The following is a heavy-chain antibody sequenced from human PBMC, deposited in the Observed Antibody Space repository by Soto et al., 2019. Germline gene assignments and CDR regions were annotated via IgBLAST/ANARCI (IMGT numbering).Heavy chain of an antibody. D-gene: IGHD2-2*01. CDR2: IYHTGNT. Sequence: TVSGGSISDDSYWSWIRQTPGKGLEWIGYIYHTGNTYYNPSLRSRVSISVDKSKSQFSLKLIPVTAADTAVYFCARDEYQLLSSVSWFDSWGQGTLVTVSS. CDR1: GGSISDDSY. J-gene: IGHJ5*01. V-gene: IGHV4-30-4*01. CDR3: ARDEYQLLSSVSWFDS.